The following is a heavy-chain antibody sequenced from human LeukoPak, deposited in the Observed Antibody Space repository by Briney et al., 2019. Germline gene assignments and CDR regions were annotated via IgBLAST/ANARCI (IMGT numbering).Heavy chain of an antibody. CDR3: ARSGYYSPIDY. CDR2: IYYSGST. CDR1: GGSISSSSYY. Sequence: PSETPSLTCTVSGGSISSSSYYWGWIRQPPGKGLEWIGSIYYSGSTYYNPSLKSRVTISVDTSKNQFSLKLSSVTAADTAVYYCARSGYYSPIDYWGQGTLVTVSS. J-gene: IGHJ4*02. D-gene: IGHD3-22*01. V-gene: IGHV4-39*01.